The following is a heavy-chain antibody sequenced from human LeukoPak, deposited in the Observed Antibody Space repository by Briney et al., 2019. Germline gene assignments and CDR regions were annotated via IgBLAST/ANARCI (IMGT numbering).Heavy chain of an antibody. V-gene: IGHV3-15*01. Sequence: GGSLRLSCAASGFTLSSYEMNWVRQAPGTGLEWVGQIKSRDDGATTDYAAPVKGRFTISRDDSKNTLYLQMNSLKTEDTAVYYCTTSPPVYHDYGVKTDLDYWGQGALVTVSS. CDR2: IKSRDDGATT. CDR1: GFTLSSYE. CDR3: TTSPPVYHDYGVKTDLDY. D-gene: IGHD4-17*01. J-gene: IGHJ4*02.